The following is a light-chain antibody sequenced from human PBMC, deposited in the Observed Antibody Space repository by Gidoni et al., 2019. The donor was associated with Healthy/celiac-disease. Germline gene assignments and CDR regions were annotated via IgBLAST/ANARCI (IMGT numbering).Light chain of an antibody. J-gene: IGKJ4*01. CDR3: QQRSNWPPLT. CDR1: HRVSSY. CDR2: DAS. Sequence: IVLTQSPATLSLFPGERATLSCRASHRVSSYLACYQQKPGQAPRLLIYDASNRATGIPARFSGSGSGTDFTLTISSIEPEEFAVYYCQQRSNWPPLTFGGGTKVEIK. V-gene: IGKV3-11*01.